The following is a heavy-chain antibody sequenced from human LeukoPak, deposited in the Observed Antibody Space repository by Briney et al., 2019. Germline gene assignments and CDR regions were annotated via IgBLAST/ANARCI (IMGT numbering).Heavy chain of an antibody. CDR2: IFPDDSDT. CDR1: GYIFTNYW. V-gene: IGHV5-51*01. J-gene: IGHJ3*01. Sequence: GESLKISCEASGYIFTNYWIAWVRHMPGKGLECIGIIFPDDSDTRYSPSFQGQVTISVDKSINTTYLRWNSLKASDTAIYFCARPQTGAGDAFDLWGQGTLVTVFS. D-gene: IGHD3-10*01. CDR3: ARPQTGAGDAFDL.